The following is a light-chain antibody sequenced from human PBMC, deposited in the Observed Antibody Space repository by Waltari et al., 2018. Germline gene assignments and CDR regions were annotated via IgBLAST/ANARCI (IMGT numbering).Light chain of an antibody. CDR3: QQYNGFST. J-gene: IGKJ1*01. V-gene: IGKV1-33*01. Sequence: DIQLTQSPSSLSASVGDRVTITCQAGQDINNYLNWYQQTPGKAPELLIYNASKLQTGVPARFSGSGSGTDCTFTISSLQPEDFATYYCQQYNGFSTFGQGTKVEMK. CDR1: QDINNY. CDR2: NAS.